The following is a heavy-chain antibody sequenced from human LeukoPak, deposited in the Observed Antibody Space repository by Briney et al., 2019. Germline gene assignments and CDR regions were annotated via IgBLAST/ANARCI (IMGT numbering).Heavy chain of an antibody. CDR1: GFTFSSYE. J-gene: IGHJ6*04. D-gene: IGHD4-11*01. CDR3: ARVPTGAVAGVFLMDV. V-gene: IGHV3-48*03. CDR2: ISSSGSTI. Sequence: GGSLRLSCEASGFTFSSYEMNWVRQAPGKGLEWVSYISSSGSTIYYADSVKGRFTISRDNAKNSLYLQMNSLRAEDTAVYYCARVPTGAVAGVFLMDVWGKGTTVTVSS.